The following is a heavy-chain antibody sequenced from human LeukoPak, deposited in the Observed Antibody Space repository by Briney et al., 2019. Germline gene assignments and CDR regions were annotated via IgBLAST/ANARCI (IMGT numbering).Heavy chain of an antibody. V-gene: IGHV3-30*02. CDR1: GFTFSSYG. CDR2: IQYDGSNK. D-gene: IGHD6-19*01. J-gene: IGHJ4*02. Sequence: PGGSLRLSCAASGFTFSSYGMSWVRQAPGKGLEWVAYIQYDGSNKYYADSVKGRFTISRDNSKNTLYLQMNSLRAEDTAVYYCAKPPVPYGSSSNALDYWGEGGLLTHSP. CDR3: AKPPVPYGSSSNALDY.